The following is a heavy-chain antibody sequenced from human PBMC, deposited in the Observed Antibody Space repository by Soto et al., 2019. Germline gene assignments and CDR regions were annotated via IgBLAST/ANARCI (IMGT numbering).Heavy chain of an antibody. D-gene: IGHD6-13*01. V-gene: IGHV1-69*02. Sequence: QVQLVQSGAEVKKPGSSVKVSCKASGGTFSSYTISWVRQAPGQGLEWMGRIIPNLGIANHAQRSKGRVPSTADKSTSTAYRELSSLSSDDTAVYYCARKPHQLVQDEYFQHWVQGTLVTVSS. CDR3: ARKPHQLVQDEYFQH. CDR2: IIPNLGIA. J-gene: IGHJ1*01. CDR1: GGTFSSYT.